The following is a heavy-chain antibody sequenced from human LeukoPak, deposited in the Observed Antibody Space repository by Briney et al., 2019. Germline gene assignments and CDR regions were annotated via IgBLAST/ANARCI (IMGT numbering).Heavy chain of an antibody. CDR1: GGSFSGYY. D-gene: IGHD5-18*01. V-gene: IGHV4-34*01. CDR2: INHSGST. J-gene: IGHJ3*02. CDR3: ARQLWLFAFDI. Sequence: SETLSLTCAVYGGSFSGYYRSWIRQPPGKGLEWIGEINHSGSTNYNPSLKSRVTISVDTSKNQFSLKLSSVTAADTAVYYCARQLWLFAFDIWGQGTMVTVSS.